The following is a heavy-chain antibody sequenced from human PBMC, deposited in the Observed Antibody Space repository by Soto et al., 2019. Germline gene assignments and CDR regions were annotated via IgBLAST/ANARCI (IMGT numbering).Heavy chain of an antibody. CDR3: ARGAPIAVAVGDFGFDP. J-gene: IGHJ5*02. V-gene: IGHV3-21*01. CDR2: ISSSSSYI. CDR1: GFTFSSYS. D-gene: IGHD6-19*01. Sequence: PGGSLRLSCAASGFTFSSYSMNWVRQAPGKGLEWVSSISSSSSYIYYADSVKGRFTISRDNAKNSLYLQMNSLRAEDTAVYYCARGAPIAVAVGDFGFDPWGQGTLVTVSS.